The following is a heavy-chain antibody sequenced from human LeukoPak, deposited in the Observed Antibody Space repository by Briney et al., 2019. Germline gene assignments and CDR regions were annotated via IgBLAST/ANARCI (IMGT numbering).Heavy chain of an antibody. CDR3: ARAREGGWYFDL. Sequence: SQTLSLTCVISGDSVSSDSAAWNWIRQSPSRGLEWLGRTYYRSRWSNDYAGSVKSRIIINPDTSKNQFSLQLNSVTPEDTAVYYCARAREGGWYFDLWGRGTLVTVSS. D-gene: IGHD1-26*01. J-gene: IGHJ2*01. CDR1: GDSVSSDSAA. CDR2: TYYRSRWSN. V-gene: IGHV6-1*01.